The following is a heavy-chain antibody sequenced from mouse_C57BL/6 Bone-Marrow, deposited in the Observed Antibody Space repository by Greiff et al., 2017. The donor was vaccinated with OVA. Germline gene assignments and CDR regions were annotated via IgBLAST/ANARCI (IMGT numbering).Heavy chain of an antibody. V-gene: IGHV3-6*01. CDR2: ISYDGSN. CDR3: ARGSYGTWFAY. CDR1: GYSITSGYY. J-gene: IGHJ3*01. Sequence: EVKLQESGPGLVKPSQSLSLTCSVTGYSITSGYYWHWIRQFPGNKLEWMGYISYDGSNNYNPSLKNRISITRDTSKNQFFLKLNSVTTEDTATYYCARGSYGTWFAYWGQGTLVTVSA. D-gene: IGHD1-1*01.